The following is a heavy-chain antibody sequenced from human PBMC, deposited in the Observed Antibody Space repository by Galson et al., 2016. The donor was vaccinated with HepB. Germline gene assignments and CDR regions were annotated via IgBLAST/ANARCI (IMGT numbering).Heavy chain of an antibody. CDR3: ARDTKGRVEVVVAANYYYYYGMDV. J-gene: IGHJ6*02. Sequence: SLRLSCAASGFTFGDYGMHWVRQAPGKGLEWVAVIWYDGSNKYYADSVKGRFTISRDNSKNTLYLQMNSMRAEDTAVYYWARDTKGRVEVVVAANYYYYYGMDVWGQGTTVTVSS. V-gene: IGHV3-33*08. CDR2: IWYDGSNK. CDR1: GFTFGDYG. D-gene: IGHD2-15*01.